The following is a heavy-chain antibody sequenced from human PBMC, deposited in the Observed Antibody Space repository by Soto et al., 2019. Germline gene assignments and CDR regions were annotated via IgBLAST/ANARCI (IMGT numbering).Heavy chain of an antibody. CDR3: ARVWIKPYDILSYDYYGMDV. J-gene: IGHJ6*02. V-gene: IGHV3-74*01. Sequence: EVQLVESGGGLVQPGGSLRLSCAASGFTYSSYWMHWVRQAPGKGLVWVSRINSDGSSTSYADSVKGRFTISRDNAKNTLYLQMNSLRAEDTAVYYCARVWIKPYDILSYDYYGMDVWGQGTTVTVSS. CDR1: GFTYSSYW. D-gene: IGHD3-9*01. CDR2: INSDGSST.